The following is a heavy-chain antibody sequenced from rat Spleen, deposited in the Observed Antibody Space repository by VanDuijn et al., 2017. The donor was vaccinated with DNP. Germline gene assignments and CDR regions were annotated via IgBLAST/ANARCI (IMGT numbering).Heavy chain of an antibody. Sequence: EVQLVESGGGLVQPGNSLKLSCAASGFTFSDYAMAWVRQSPKKGLEWVATINPSGASSYYRASVKGRFTISRDNAKNTLYLQMNSLRSEDMATYYCARWNSGHFDYWGQGVMVPVSS. D-gene: IGHD4-3*01. J-gene: IGHJ2*01. V-gene: IGHV5S23*01. CDR2: INPSGASS. CDR1: GFTFSDYA. CDR3: ARWNSGHFDY.